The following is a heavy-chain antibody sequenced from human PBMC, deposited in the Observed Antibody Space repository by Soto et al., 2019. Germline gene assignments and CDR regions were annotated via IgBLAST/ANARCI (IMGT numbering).Heavy chain of an antibody. CDR1: GYTFTSYY. CDR2: INPSGGST. D-gene: IGHD5-12*01. CDR3: ASLPRGDGYIGDY. V-gene: IGHV1-46*01. Sequence: GASVKVSCKASGYTFTSYYMHWVRQAPGQGLEWMGIINPSGGSTSYAQKFQGRVTMTRDTSTRTVYMELSSLRSEDTAVYYCASLPRGDGYIGDYWGQGTLVTVSS. J-gene: IGHJ4*02.